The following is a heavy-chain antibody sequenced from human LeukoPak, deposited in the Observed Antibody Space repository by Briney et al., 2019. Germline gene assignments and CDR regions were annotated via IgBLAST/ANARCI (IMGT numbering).Heavy chain of an antibody. CDR1: GYTFTSYY. D-gene: IGHD3-3*01. CDR2: INPSGGST. J-gene: IGHJ4*02. Sequence: ASVKVSCKASGYTFTSYYMHWVRQAPGQGLEWMGTINPSGGSTSYAQKFQGRVTMTRDTSTSTVYMELSSLRSEDTAVYYCARSRITIFGVVTAPQYWGQGTLVTVSS. CDR3: ARSRITIFGVVTAPQY. V-gene: IGHV1-46*01.